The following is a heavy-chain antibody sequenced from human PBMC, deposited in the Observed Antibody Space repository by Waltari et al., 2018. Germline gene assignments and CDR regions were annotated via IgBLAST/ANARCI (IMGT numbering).Heavy chain of an antibody. CDR2: IIPIFGTA. CDR1: GGTFSSYA. D-gene: IGHD2-15*01. V-gene: IGHV1-69*01. Sequence: QVQLVQSGAEVKKPGSSVKVSCKASGGTFSSYAISWVRQAPGQGREWMGGIIPIFGTANYAQKFQGRVTITADESTSTAYMELSSLRSEDTAVYYCASFLLGYCSGGSCPLDYWGQGTLVTVSS. CDR3: ASFLLGYCSGGSCPLDY. J-gene: IGHJ4*02.